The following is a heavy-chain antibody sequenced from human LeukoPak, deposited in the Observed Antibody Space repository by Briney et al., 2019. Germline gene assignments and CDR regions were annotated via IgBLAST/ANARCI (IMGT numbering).Heavy chain of an antibody. V-gene: IGHV3-43*01. CDR3: VKAGYSGYDADSFFDY. CDR1: GFTFDDYT. CDR2: ISWDGGST. J-gene: IGHJ4*02. Sequence: GGSLRLSCAASGFTFDDYTMHWVRQAPGKGLEWVSLISWDGGSTYYADSVKGRFTISRDNSKNTLYLQMNSLRAEDTAVYYCVKAGYSGYDADSFFDYWGRGTLVTVSS. D-gene: IGHD5-12*01.